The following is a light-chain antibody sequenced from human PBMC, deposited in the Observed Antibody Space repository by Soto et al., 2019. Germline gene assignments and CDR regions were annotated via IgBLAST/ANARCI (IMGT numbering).Light chain of an antibody. Sequence: VMSQSPLSLPITPGQPASISCRSSHSLLDSDDGKTTLDWYLQKTGKSPQLLXYTLSYRASGVPDRFSGSGSGTDFTLKISRVAAEDVGVYYCMQRIESPLTFGGGTKVDIK. CDR2: TLS. J-gene: IGKJ4*01. V-gene: IGKV2-40*01. CDR3: MQRIESPLT. CDR1: HSLLDSDDGKTT.